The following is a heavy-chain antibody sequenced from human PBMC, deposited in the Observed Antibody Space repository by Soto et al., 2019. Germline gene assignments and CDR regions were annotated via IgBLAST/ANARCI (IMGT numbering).Heavy chain of an antibody. CDR2: INHSGST. V-gene: IGHV4-34*01. Sequence: SETLSLTCAVYGGSFSGYYWSWIRQPPGKGLEWIGEINHSGSTNYNPSLKSRVTISVDTSKNQFSLKLSSVTAADTAVYYCARFGDYYGSGSYFDYWGQGTLVTVSS. D-gene: IGHD3-10*01. CDR1: GGSFSGYY. CDR3: ARFGDYYGSGSYFDY. J-gene: IGHJ4*02.